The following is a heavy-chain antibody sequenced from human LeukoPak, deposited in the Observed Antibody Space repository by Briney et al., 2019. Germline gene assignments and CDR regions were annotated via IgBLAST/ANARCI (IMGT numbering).Heavy chain of an antibody. V-gene: IGHV3-23*01. CDR2: ISGSGGST. CDR3: AKDVGSGYNHYYYYYYMDV. D-gene: IGHD3-3*01. J-gene: IGHJ6*03. CDR1: GFTFSSYA. Sequence: GGSLRLYCAASGFTFSSYAMSWVRQAPGKGLEWVSAISGSGGSTYYADSVKGRFTISRDNSKNTLYLQMNSLRAEDTAVYYCAKDVGSGYNHYYYYYYMDVWGKGTTVTVSS.